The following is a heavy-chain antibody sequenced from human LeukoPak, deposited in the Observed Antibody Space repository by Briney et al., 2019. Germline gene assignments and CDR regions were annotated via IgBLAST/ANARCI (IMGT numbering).Heavy chain of an antibody. CDR2: INPYSGGT. Sequence: GASVKVSCKASGYTFTGYYMHWVRQAPGQGLEWMGWINPYSGGTNYAQKFQGRVTMTRDTSISTAYMELNRLRSDDTAVYYCARGVVLRRGDYWGQGTLVTVSS. V-gene: IGHV1-2*02. CDR1: GYTFTGYY. J-gene: IGHJ4*02. D-gene: IGHD2-15*01. CDR3: ARGVVLRRGDY.